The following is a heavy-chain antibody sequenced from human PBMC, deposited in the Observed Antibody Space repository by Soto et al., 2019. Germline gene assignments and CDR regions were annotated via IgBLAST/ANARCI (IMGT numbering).Heavy chain of an antibody. Sequence: GGALRLSCGGSGFIFSRYWVSLGRHAPGKGLEWVANIKQDGSEKYYVDSVKGRFTISRDNAKNSLYLQMNSLRAEDTAVYYCARYCSGGSCYDGYFDYRGQGTLVTVSS. CDR1: GFIFSRYW. J-gene: IGHJ4*02. V-gene: IGHV3-7*04. D-gene: IGHD2-15*01. CDR2: IKQDGSEK. CDR3: ARYCSGGSCYDGYFDY.